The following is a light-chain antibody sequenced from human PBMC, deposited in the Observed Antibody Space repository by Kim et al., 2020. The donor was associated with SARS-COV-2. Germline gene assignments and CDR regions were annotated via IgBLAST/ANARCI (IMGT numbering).Light chain of an antibody. CDR2: DAS. Sequence: LSPGERATLSCRASQSVSSYLAWYQQKPGQAPRLLIYDASNRATGIPARFSGSGSGTDFTLTISSLEPEDFAVYYCQQRSNWPSVTFGQGTKLEIK. CDR3: QQRSNWPSVT. CDR1: QSVSSY. J-gene: IGKJ2*01. V-gene: IGKV3-11*01.